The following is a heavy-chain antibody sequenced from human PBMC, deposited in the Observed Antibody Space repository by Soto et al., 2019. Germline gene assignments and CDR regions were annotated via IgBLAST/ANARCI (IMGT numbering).Heavy chain of an antibody. CDR2: ISGSGGST. D-gene: IGHD2-2*02. V-gene: IGHV3-23*01. CDR1: GHTFHNYA. J-gene: IGHJ4*02. CDR3: VKVWRGIRIVPAAIN. Sequence: EVQLLESGGGLEQPGGSLRLSCVGSGHTFHNYAMTWVGQAPGKGLEWVSGISGSGGSTYYADSVRGRFTISRDDSKNTRNLQMHTMRANNTDVNYCVKVWRGIRIVPAAINWCQVTLVTVSS.